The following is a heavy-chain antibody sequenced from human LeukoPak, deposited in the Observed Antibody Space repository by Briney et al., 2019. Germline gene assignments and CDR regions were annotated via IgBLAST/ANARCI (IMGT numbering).Heavy chain of an antibody. J-gene: IGHJ3*02. V-gene: IGHV4-61*02. Sequence: SETLSLTCTVSGGSISSGSYYWSWTRQPAGKGLEWIGRIYTSGSTNYNPSLKSRVTISVDTSKNQFSLKLSSVTAADTAVYYCARGVVGASHAFDIWGQGTMVTVSS. CDR1: GGSISSGSYY. CDR3: ARGVVGASHAFDI. D-gene: IGHD1-26*01. CDR2: IYTSGST.